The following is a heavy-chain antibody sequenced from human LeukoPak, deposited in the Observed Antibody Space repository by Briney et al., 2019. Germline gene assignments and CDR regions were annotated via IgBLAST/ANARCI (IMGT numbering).Heavy chain of an antibody. J-gene: IGHJ6*03. Sequence: GGSLRLSCAASGFTFSTYSMNWVRQAPGKGLEWVSSISSGSTDIYHADSVKGRFTISRDNAQNSLYLQMNSLRAEDTAVYYCAKGYGWEASYYYYYMDVWGKGTTVTISS. D-gene: IGHD1-26*01. CDR1: GFTFSTYS. CDR3: AKGYGWEASYYYYYMDV. CDR2: ISSGSTDI. V-gene: IGHV3-21*01.